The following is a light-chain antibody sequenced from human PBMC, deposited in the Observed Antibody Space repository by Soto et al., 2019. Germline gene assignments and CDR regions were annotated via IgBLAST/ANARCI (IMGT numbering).Light chain of an antibody. CDR3: QKYNSAPPWT. J-gene: IGKJ1*01. Sequence: DIQMTQSPSSLSASVGDRVTITCRASQGISNYLAWYQQKPGKVPKLLIYAVSTLHSGVPSRFSGSGSGTDFTLTISGLPPEDVATYYCQKYNSAPPWTFGQGTKVEIK. CDR2: AVS. CDR1: QGISNY. V-gene: IGKV1-27*01.